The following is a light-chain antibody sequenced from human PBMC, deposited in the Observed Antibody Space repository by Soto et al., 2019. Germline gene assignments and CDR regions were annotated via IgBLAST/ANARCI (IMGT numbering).Light chain of an antibody. Sequence: QSALTQPDSVSGSPGQSITISCTGTSSDVGAYDYVSWYQQHPGKAPQFMIYEVTNRPSGVSHRFSGSKSGNTASLTISGLQAEDEADYYCSSYTTTSTYVFGTGTKATVL. J-gene: IGLJ1*01. CDR1: SSDVGAYDY. CDR2: EVT. CDR3: SSYTTTSTYV. V-gene: IGLV2-14*01.